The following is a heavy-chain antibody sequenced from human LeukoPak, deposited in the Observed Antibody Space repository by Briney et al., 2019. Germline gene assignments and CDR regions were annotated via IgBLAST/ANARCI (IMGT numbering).Heavy chain of an antibody. D-gene: IGHD3-10*01. CDR3: ARGDLYGSGSYSLY. CDR1: GFTFSSYE. CDR2: ISTSSSTM. Sequence: GGSLRLSCAASGFTFSSYEMNWVRQAPGKGLEWVSYISTSSSTMYYADSVKGRFTISRDNAKNSLYLQMNSLRAEDTAVYYCARGDLYGSGSYSLYWGQGTLVTVSS. V-gene: IGHV3-48*03. J-gene: IGHJ4*02.